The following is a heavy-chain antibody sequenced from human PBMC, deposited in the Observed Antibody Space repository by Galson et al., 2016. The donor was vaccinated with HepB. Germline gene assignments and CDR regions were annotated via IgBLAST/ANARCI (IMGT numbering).Heavy chain of an antibody. CDR1: GFTFSSFG. D-gene: IGHD3-3*01. CDR3: ARDRLRSREWPADFHH. V-gene: IGHV3-33*01. J-gene: IGHJ1*01. CDR2: IWYDGSQK. Sequence: SLRLSCAASGFTFSSFGMHWVRQAPGKGLEWVAVIWYDGSQKYYADSVKGRFTISRENSKNTLFLQMNSLRAEDTAVYYCARDRLRSREWPADFHHWGQGTLVTVSS.